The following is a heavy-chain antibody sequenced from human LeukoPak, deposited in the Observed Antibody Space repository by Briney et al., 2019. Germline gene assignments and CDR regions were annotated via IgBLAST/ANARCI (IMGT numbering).Heavy chain of an antibody. CDR3: ATEGGSGSYYGDDAFDM. V-gene: IGHV3-15*01. CDR2: IKSRNDGGTT. D-gene: IGHD3-10*01. J-gene: IGHJ3*02. Sequence: GGSLRLSCAASGFTFKNAWMSWVRQAPGKGLEWVGHIKSRNDGGTTDYAAPVKARFTISRDDSKNTLSLQMNSLKTEDTAVYYCATEGGSGSYYGDDAFDMWGQGAMVTVSS. CDR1: GFTFKNAW.